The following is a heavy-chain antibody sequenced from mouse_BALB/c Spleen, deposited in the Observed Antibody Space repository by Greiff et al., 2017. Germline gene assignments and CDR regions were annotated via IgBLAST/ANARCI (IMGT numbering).Heavy chain of an antibody. D-gene: IGHD2-1*01. Sequence: VQLQQSGAELVRPGTSVKVSCKASGYAFTNYLIEWVKQRPGQGLEWIGVINPGSGGTNYNEKFKGKATLTADKSSSTAYMQLSSLTSDDSAVYFCAGSTGDGFAYGGQGTLVTVSA. CDR2: INPGSGGT. J-gene: IGHJ3*01. CDR3: AGSTGDGFAY. CDR1: GYAFTNYL. V-gene: IGHV1-54*01.